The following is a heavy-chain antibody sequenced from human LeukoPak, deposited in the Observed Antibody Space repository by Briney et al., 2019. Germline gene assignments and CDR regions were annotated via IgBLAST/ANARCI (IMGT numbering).Heavy chain of an antibody. V-gene: IGHV4-59*01. CDR1: GDSFSHYY. CDR3: ARTPYSWFAP. D-gene: IGHD1-26*01. CDR2: IYNSGST. J-gene: IGHJ5*02. Sequence: PSETLSLTCTVSGDSFSHYYWSWVRQPPGKGLQWIANIYNSGSTYYNPSLKSRVTISLDKSKNQFSLNLPSVTAADTAVYYCARTPYSWFAPWGQGTLVTVSS.